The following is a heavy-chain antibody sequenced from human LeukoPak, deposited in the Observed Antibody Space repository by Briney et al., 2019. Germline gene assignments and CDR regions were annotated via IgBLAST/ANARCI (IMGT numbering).Heavy chain of an antibody. V-gene: IGHV4-39*07. CDR1: GGSVSTGSYY. Sequence: PSETLSLTCTVSGGSVSTGSYYWSWIRQPPGKGLEWIGEINHSGSTNYNPSLKSRVTISVDTSKNQFSLKLSSVTAADTAVYYCARVLRGFDYWGQGTLVTVSS. CDR2: INHSGST. J-gene: IGHJ4*02. CDR3: ARVLRGFDY.